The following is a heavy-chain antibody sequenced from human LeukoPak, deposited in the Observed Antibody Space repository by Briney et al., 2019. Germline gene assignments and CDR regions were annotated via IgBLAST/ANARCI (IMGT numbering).Heavy chain of an antibody. V-gene: IGHV4-34*01. Sequence: MASETLSLTCAVYGGSFSGYYWSWIRQPPGKGLEWIGEINHSGSTNYNPSLKSQVTISVDTSKNQFSLKLSSVTAADTAVYYCARGLWFDPWGQGTLVTVSS. J-gene: IGHJ5*02. CDR1: GGSFSGYY. CDR3: ARGLWFDP. CDR2: INHSGST.